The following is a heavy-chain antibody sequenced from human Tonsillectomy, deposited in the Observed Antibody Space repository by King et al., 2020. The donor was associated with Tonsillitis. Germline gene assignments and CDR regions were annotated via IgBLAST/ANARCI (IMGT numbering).Heavy chain of an antibody. D-gene: IGHD6-6*01. Sequence: QLQESGPGLVKPSGTLSLTCAVSGGSISSSNWWSGVRQPPGRGREGIGEIYHSGRTGYNPTLRSGGTISVDKSKKQLSLKLSSVIAADTAVYYCAREGYSSTSPDAFDIWGQGTMVTVSS. J-gene: IGHJ3*02. CDR1: GGSISSSNW. CDR3: AREGYSSTSPDAFDI. V-gene: IGHV4-4*02. CDR2: IYHSGRT.